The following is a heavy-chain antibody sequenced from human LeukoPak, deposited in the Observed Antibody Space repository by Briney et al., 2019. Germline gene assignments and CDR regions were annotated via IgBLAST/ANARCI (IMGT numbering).Heavy chain of an antibody. J-gene: IGHJ6*03. CDR2: INHSGST. CDR3: ARPGRYSSSWYNGGYYYYYMDV. D-gene: IGHD6-13*01. V-gene: IGHV4-34*01. CDR1: GGSFSGYY. Sequence: SETLSLTCAVYGGSFSGYYWSWIRQPPGKGLEWIGEINHSGSTNYNPSLKSRVTISVDTSKNQFSLKLSSVTAADTAVYYCARPGRYSSSWYNGGYYYYYMDVWGKGTTATVSS.